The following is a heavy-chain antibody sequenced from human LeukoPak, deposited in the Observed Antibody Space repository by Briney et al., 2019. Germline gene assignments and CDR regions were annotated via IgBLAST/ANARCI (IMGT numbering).Heavy chain of an antibody. CDR3: AKDEIGAVAGLIDY. CDR1: GFTFSSYS. CDR2: ISSSSSTI. V-gene: IGHV3-48*01. J-gene: IGHJ4*02. D-gene: IGHD6-19*01. Sequence: GGSLRLSCAASGFTFSSYSMNWVRQAPGKGLEWVSYISSSSSTIYYADSVKGRFTISRDNAKNSLYLQMNSLRAEDTAVYYCAKDEIGAVAGLIDYWGQGTLVTVSS.